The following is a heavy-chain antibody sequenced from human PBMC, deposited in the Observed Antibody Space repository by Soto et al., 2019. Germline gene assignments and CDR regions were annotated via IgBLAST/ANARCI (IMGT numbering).Heavy chain of an antibody. V-gene: IGHV3-21*04. CDR3: AKVPTGEMATVFQAFDI. CDR2: ISGSGIDI. J-gene: IGHJ3*02. CDR1: GFAFYYYN. D-gene: IGHD4-4*01. Sequence: GGSLRLSCAASGFAFYYYNMNWVRQAPGRGLEWVSSISGSGIDIHFTDSVKGRFTISRDNAKTSLYLQMDSLRDEDTAVYYCAKVPTGEMATVFQAFDIWGQGTMVTVS.